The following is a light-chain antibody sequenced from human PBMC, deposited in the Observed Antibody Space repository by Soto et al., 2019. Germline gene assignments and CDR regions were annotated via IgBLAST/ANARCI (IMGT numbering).Light chain of an antibody. Sequence: QSLLTQPASVSGSPGQSVTISCTGTSGDVGGYNYVSWYQQHPGKAPKFMIYDVSNRPSGVSNRFSGSKSGNTASLTISGLQAEDEADYYCCSYTTSNNRQIVFGTGTKVTGL. J-gene: IGLJ1*01. CDR1: SGDVGGYNY. V-gene: IGLV2-14*01. CDR2: DVS. CDR3: CSYTTSNNRQIV.